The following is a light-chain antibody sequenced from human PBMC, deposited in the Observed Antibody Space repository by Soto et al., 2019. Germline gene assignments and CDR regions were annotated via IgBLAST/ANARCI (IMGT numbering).Light chain of an antibody. V-gene: IGKV3-11*01. J-gene: IGKJ5*01. CDR3: QRRNPGPPIT. CDR1: QRVSSN. CDR2: GAS. Sequence: EIVLTQSPGTLSVSPGERATLSCRASQRVSSNLAWYQQKPGQAPRLLIYGASTRATGVPARFSGSGSGTDFTLTISSLEPEDVALYGCQRRNPGPPITFGQGTRLEIK.